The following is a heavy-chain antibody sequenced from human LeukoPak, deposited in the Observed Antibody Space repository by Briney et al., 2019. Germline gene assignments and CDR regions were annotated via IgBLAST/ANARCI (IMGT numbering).Heavy chain of an antibody. D-gene: IGHD3-22*01. J-gene: IGHJ4*02. Sequence: GGSLRLSCAASGFTFSSYWMNWIRQAPGKGLEWVSSFGTRSTSIYHAGSVKGRFAISRDNAKNSLYLRMNSLRAEDTALYYCAREVSEGFDFWGQGTLVTVSS. CDR1: GFTFSSYW. V-gene: IGHV3-21*01. CDR3: AREVSEGFDF. CDR2: FGTRSTSI.